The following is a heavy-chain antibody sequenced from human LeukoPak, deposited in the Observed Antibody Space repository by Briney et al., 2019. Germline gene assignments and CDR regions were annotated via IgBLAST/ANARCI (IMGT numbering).Heavy chain of an antibody. Sequence: PSETLSLTCAVYGDPFSGYYWSCIRQPPGKGLEWIGEINHSGSTNYNPSLKSRVTISVDTSKNQFSLKLSSVTAADTAVYYCARLDDSSGYTQYNWFDPSGPGTPLTVSS. D-gene: IGHD3-22*01. V-gene: IGHV4-34*01. J-gene: IGHJ5*02. CDR2: INHSGST. CDR1: GDPFSGYY. CDR3: ARLDDSSGYTQYNWFDP.